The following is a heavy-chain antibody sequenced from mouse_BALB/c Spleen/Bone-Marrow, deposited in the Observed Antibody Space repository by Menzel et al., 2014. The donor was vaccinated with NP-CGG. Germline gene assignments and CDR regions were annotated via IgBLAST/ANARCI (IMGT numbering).Heavy chain of an antibody. V-gene: IGHV1-4*01. J-gene: IGHJ4*01. Sequence: LQESGAELARPGASVQMSCKASGSTFTNYTMHWIKQRPGQGLEWIGYINPSSGYTNYNQKFKVKATLTADKSSSTAYMQLSGLTSEASAVYYCARGHYGSSYSAVDYWGQGTSVTVSS. D-gene: IGHD1-1*01. CDR1: GSTFTNYT. CDR3: ARGHYGSSYSAVDY. CDR2: INPSSGYT.